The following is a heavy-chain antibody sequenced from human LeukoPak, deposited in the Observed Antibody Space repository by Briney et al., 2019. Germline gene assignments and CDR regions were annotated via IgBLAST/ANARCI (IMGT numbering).Heavy chain of an antibody. CDR1: GYTFTGSY. D-gene: IGHD3-10*01. CDR2: INLNSGGT. Sequence: GASVKVSCKASGYTFTGSYMHWVRQAPGQGLEWVGWINLNSGGTNYAQKFQGRVTMTRDTSISTAYMELSSLRSDDTAVYYCARPSGGSGRWGDNWFDPWGRGTLVTVSS. V-gene: IGHV1-2*02. J-gene: IGHJ5*02. CDR3: ARPSGGSGRWGDNWFDP.